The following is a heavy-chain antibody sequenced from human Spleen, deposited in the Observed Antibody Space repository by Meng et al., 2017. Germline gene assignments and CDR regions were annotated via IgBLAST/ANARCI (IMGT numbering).Heavy chain of an antibody. J-gene: IGHJ4*02. V-gene: IGHV4-34*01. CDR2: INHSGST. Sequence: QVQLPQWGAGLLKPSETLSLTCSFYGGSFRGYYWSWIRQPPGKGLEWIGEINHSGSTNYTPSLKSRVTISVDTYKNQFSLKLSSVTAADTAVYYCASGRGSYRFFNYWGQGTLVTVSS. CDR3: ASGRGSYRFFNY. CDR1: GGSFRGYY. D-gene: IGHD1-26*01.